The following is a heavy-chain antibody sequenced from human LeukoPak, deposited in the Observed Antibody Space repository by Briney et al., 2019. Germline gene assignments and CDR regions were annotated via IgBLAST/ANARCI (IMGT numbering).Heavy chain of an antibody. CDR2: VYSSGST. V-gene: IGHV4-4*07. J-gene: IGHJ5*01. CDR1: GASISSYY. CDR3: ARDPDGYNWFDS. Sequence: SETLSLTCTVSGASISSYYWSWIRQPAGKGLEWIGRVYSSGSTNYNPSLKSRVTMSEDTSKNQFSLKLRSVTAADTAVYYCARDPDGYNWFDSWGQGTRVTIST. D-gene: IGHD1-14*01.